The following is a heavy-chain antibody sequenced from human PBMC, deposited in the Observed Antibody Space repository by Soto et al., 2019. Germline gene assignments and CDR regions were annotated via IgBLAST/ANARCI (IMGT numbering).Heavy chain of an antibody. CDR3: ARVEHYDILTGPVNNWFDP. V-gene: IGHV1-69*01. J-gene: IGHJ5*02. D-gene: IGHD3-9*01. CDR2: IIPIFGTA. CDR1: GGTFSSYA. Sequence: QVQLVQSGAEVKKLGSSVKVSCKASGGTFSSYAISWVRQAPGQGLEWMGGIIPIFGTANYAQKFQGRVTITADESTSTAYMELSSLRSEDTAVYYCARVEHYDILTGPVNNWFDPWGQGTLVTVSS.